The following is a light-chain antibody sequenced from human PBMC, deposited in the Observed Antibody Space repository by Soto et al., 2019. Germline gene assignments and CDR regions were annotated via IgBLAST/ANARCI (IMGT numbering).Light chain of an antibody. J-gene: IGLJ1*01. CDR1: SSDVGAYNY. CDR3: SSYISSSTLV. Sequence: QSALTQPASVSGPPGQSITISCTGTSSDVGAYNYVSWYQQHSGKAPKLMIYEVSNRPSGVSNRFSGSKSVNTASLTISGLQAEDEADYYCSSYISSSTLVFGTGTKVTVL. V-gene: IGLV2-14*01. CDR2: EVS.